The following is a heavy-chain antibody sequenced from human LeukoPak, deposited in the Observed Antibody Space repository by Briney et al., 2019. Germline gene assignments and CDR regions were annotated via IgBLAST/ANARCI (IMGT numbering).Heavy chain of an antibody. Sequence: GGSLRLSCAASGFTFSSYAMGWVRQAPGKGLEWVSAIIGSGVSTYYADSVKGRFTISRDNSKNTLYLQMNSLRAEDTAVYYCAKRTSENYYFDYWGQGNLVTVSS. J-gene: IGHJ4*02. CDR2: IIGSGVST. CDR1: GFTFSSYA. CDR3: AKRTSENYYFDY. D-gene: IGHD1-7*01. V-gene: IGHV3-23*01.